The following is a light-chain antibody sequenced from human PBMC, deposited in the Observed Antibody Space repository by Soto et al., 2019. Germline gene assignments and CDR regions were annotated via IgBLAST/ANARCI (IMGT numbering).Light chain of an antibody. CDR2: CAS. V-gene: IGKV3-15*01. CDR1: QSVSSN. CDR3: QQYDKIPPST. Sequence: DILMTQSPATLSVSAGERATLTCRASQSVSSNLVWYQQKPGQAPRLLLYCASTRANGSPARFIRSRSCRKFSTTIISLQPQDIAAYYCQQYDKIPPSTFGPGTKVDIK. J-gene: IGKJ3*01.